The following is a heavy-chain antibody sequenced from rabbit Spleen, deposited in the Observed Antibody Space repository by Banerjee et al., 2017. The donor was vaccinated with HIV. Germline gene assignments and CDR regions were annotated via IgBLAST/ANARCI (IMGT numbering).Heavy chain of an antibody. CDR1: GLDLSSRYW. J-gene: IGHJ4*01. CDR3: ARDAAGREDFNL. V-gene: IGHV1S40*01. D-gene: IGHD4-2*01. CDR2: IDIVKTGST. Sequence: QSLEESGGDLVKPGASLTLTCKASGLDLSSRYWLCWVRQAPGKGLEWIACIDIVKTGSTYYTNWAKGRFTISKTSSTTVTLQMTSLTAADTATYFCARDAAGREDFNLWGPGTLVTVS.